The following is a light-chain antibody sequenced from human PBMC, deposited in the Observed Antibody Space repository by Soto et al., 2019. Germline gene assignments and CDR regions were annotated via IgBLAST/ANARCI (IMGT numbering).Light chain of an antibody. V-gene: IGKV1-33*01. CDR3: QQYDNLGIT. CDR2: DAS. J-gene: IGKJ5*01. Sequence: DIQMTQSPSSLSASVGDRVTITCQASQDISNYLNWYQQKPGKAPKLLIYDASNLETGVQSRFSGSGSGTDFTFTISSLQPEDIATYYCQQYDNLGITFGQGTRLEIK. CDR1: QDISNY.